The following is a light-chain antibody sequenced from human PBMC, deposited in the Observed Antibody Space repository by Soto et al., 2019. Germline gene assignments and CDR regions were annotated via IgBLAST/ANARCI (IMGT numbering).Light chain of an antibody. CDR1: SSDIGAYDH. CDR3: ISYTVSRSYV. CDR2: SVS. V-gene: IGLV2-14*01. J-gene: IGLJ1*01. Sequence: QSALTQPVSVSGSPGQSITISCSGTSSDIGAYDHVAWFQQFPGKTPKLIIYSVSNRPSGVSYRFSGSKSGNTASLTISGLQAEDEADYYCISYTVSRSYVFGTGTKVTVL.